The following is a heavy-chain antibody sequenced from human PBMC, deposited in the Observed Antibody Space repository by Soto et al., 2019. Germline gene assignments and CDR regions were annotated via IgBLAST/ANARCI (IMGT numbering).Heavy chain of an antibody. CDR2: IIPIFGTA. CDR3: ARAHCSSTSCYAWFDP. V-gene: IGHV1-69*06. J-gene: IGHJ5*02. D-gene: IGHD2-2*01. Sequence: QVQLVQSGAEVKKPGSSVKVSCKASGGTFSSYAISWVRQAPXXGXXXXXGIIPIFGTANYAQKFQGRVTITADKSTSTAYMELSSLRSEDTAVYYCARAHCSSTSCYAWFDPWGQGTLVTVSS. CDR1: GGTFSSYA.